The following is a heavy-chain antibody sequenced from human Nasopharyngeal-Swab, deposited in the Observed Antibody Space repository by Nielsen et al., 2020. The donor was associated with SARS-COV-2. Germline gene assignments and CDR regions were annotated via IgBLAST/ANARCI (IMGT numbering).Heavy chain of an antibody. CDR2: IKQDGSEK. CDR1: GFTFSSYW. V-gene: IGHV3-7*03. J-gene: IGHJ4*02. Sequence: GESLKISCAASGFTFSSYWMSWVRQAPGKGLEWVANIKQDGSEKYYVDSVKGRFTISRDNAKNSLYLQMNSLRAEDTAVYYCAREIAAAGYFDHWGQGTLVTVSS. CDR3: AREIAAAGYFDH. D-gene: IGHD6-13*01.